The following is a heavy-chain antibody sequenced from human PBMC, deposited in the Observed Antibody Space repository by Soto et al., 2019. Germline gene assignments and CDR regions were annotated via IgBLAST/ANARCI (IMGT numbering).Heavy chain of an antibody. CDR1: GFTFNTFA. CDR3: AKGVVGGLYQY. V-gene: IGHV3-23*01. D-gene: IGHD3-16*01. CDR2: ISGSGGTA. Sequence: GGSLRRSFAASGFTFNTFALSWVRQSPGKVLALVSSISGSGGTAYYTYSVKGRLTISSDNSNNTVHLQMNSLRAEDTGVYYCAKGVVGGLYQYWGHGTVVTVSS. J-gene: IGHJ4*01.